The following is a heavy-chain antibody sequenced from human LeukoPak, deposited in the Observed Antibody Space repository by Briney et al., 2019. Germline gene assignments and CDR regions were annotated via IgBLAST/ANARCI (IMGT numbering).Heavy chain of an antibody. V-gene: IGHV4-4*07. CDR3: ARVSLIRGAPDYYFDY. Sequence: PSETLSLTCTVSDDSISNYYWSWIRQPAGKGLEWIGRIYTSGSTNYNPSLKSRVTMSVDTSKNQFSLKLSSVTAADTAVYYCARVSLIRGAPDYYFDYWGQGTLVTVPS. J-gene: IGHJ4*02. D-gene: IGHD3-10*01. CDR2: IYTSGST. CDR1: DDSISNYY.